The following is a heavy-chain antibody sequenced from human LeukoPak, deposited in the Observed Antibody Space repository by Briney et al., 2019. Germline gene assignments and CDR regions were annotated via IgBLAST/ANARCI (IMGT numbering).Heavy chain of an antibody. Sequence: GASVKVSCKASGYIFTSYYIHWVRQAPGQGLEWMGVINPSDGSTNYAQKFQGRVTMTRDTSTSTVYMELSCLRSEDTAVYFCASPFLQYCSSISCSGAYYLDLWGQGTLVTISP. J-gene: IGHJ4*02. CDR2: INPSDGST. CDR1: GYIFTSYY. V-gene: IGHV1-46*01. D-gene: IGHD2-2*01. CDR3: ASPFLQYCSSISCSGAYYLDL.